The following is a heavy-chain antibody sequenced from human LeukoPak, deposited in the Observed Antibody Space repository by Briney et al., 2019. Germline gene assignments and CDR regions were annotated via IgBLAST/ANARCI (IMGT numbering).Heavy chain of an antibody. D-gene: IGHD4-17*01. V-gene: IGHV3-7*01. CDR2: IKQDGSEK. Sequence: GGSLRLSCAASGFTFSSYWMSWVRQAPGKGLEWVANIKQDGSEKYYVDSVKGRFTISRDNAKNSLYLQMNSLRAEDTAVYYCARTYGDYDDYYYGMDVWGQGTTVTVSS. J-gene: IGHJ6*02. CDR3: ARTYGDYDDYYYGMDV. CDR1: GFTFSSYW.